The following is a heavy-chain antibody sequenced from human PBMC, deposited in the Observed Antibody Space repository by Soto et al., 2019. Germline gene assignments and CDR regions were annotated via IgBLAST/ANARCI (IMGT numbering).Heavy chain of an antibody. CDR2: MNPNSGNT. Sequence: QVQLVQSGAEVKKPGASVKVSCKASGYTFTSYDINWVRQATGQGLEWMGWMNPNSGNTGYAQKFQGRVTMTRNTSIRTAYKKLLSLRCDDTAVDYCARMGILYYSSAWRSGYYYYYYMDVWGKGTTVTVSS. J-gene: IGHJ6*03. CDR3: ARMGILYYSSAWRSGYYYYYYMDV. V-gene: IGHV1-8*01. CDR1: GYTFTSYD. D-gene: IGHD2-2*01.